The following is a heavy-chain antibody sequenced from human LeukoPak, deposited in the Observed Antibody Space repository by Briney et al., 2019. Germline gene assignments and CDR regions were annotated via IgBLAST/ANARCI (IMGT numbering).Heavy chain of an antibody. CDR3: ARDKGITRYIDY. D-gene: IGHD1-14*01. Sequence: ASVKVSCKASGYTFTSYAMHWVRQAPGQRLEWMGWINAGNGNTKYSQKFQGRVTITRDTSASTAYMELSSLRSEDTAVYYCARDKGITRYIDYWGQGTLVTVSS. CDR1: GYTFTSYA. CDR2: INAGNGNT. V-gene: IGHV1-3*01. J-gene: IGHJ4*02.